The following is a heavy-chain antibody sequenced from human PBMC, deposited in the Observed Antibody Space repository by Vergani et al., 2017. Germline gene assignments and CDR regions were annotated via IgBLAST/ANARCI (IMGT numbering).Heavy chain of an antibody. CDR1: GFTFSSYE. CDR2: ISSSGSTI. V-gene: IGHV3-48*03. CDR3: AKEHVRGVILPFDY. Sequence: EVQLVESGGGLVQPGGSLRLSCAASGFTFSSYEMNWVRQAPGKGLEWVSYISSSGSTIYYADSVKGRFTISRDNSKNTLYLQMNSLRAEDTAVYYCAKEHVRGVILPFDYWGQGTLVTVSS. D-gene: IGHD3-10*01. J-gene: IGHJ4*02.